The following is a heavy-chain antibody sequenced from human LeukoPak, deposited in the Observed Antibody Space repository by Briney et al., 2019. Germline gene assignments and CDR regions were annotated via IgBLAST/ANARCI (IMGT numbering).Heavy chain of an antibody. CDR2: IWYDGSNK. CDR3: AKDRGWLVDY. CDR1: GFTFSSYG. D-gene: IGHD3-22*01. V-gene: IGHV3-33*06. J-gene: IGHJ4*02. Sequence: PGGSLRLSCAASGFTFSSYGMHWVRQAPGKGLEWVAVIWYDGSNKYYADSVKGRFTISRDNSKNTLYLQMNSLRVEDTAVYYCAKDRGWLVDYWGQGTLVTVSS.